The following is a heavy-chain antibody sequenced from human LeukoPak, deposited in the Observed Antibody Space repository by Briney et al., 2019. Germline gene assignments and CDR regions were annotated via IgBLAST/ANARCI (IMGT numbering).Heavy chain of an antibody. J-gene: IGHJ4*02. Sequence: ASVKVSCKVSGYTLTELSMHWVRQAPGKGLEWMGGFDPEDGETIYAQKFQGRVTMTEDTSTDTAYMELSSLRSEDTAVYYCASVLKWLRGSYFDYWGQGTLVTVSS. V-gene: IGHV1-24*01. CDR3: ASVLKWLRGSYFDY. D-gene: IGHD5-12*01. CDR2: FDPEDGET. CDR1: GYTLTELS.